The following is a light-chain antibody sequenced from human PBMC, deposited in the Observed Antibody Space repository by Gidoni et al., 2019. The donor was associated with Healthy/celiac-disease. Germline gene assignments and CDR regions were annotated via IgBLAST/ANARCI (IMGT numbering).Light chain of an antibody. CDR2: DAS. CDR1: QSSSSW. V-gene: IGKV1-5*01. CDR3: QQYNSYSPWT. Sequence: DIQMTQSPSTLSASVGDRVTITCRASQSSSSWLAWYQQKPGKAPKLLIYDASSLESGVPSRFSGSGSGTEFTLTISSLQPDDFATYYCQQYNSYSPWTFXQXTKVEIK. J-gene: IGKJ1*01.